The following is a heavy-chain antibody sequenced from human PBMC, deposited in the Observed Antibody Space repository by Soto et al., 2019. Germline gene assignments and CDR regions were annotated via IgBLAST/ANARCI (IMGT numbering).Heavy chain of an antibody. Sequence: GEGLEWIGNINSGGSAYYYPSLRTRVTISVDTSKNQFSLRLSSVAAADTAVYYFFNDTATTVIYSFSLNYF. D-gene: IGHD4-17*01. CDR3: FNDTATTVIYSFSLNYF. CDR2: INSGGSA. J-gene: IGHJ4*01. V-gene: IGHV4-39*01.